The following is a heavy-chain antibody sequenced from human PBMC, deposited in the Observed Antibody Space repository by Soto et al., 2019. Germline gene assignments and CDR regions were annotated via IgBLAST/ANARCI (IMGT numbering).Heavy chain of an antibody. Sequence: PSETNSLTCSVAGDSIGDWFGSWIRQPPGKGLEWIGYTYYSGSTYYNPSLKSRAIISVDTSNNQFSLKLSSVTAADTAVYYCASGRVATGFDFWGQGTLVTVSS. CDR2: TYYSGST. V-gene: IGHV4-59*01. J-gene: IGHJ4*02. CDR1: GDSIGDWF. CDR3: ASGRVATGFDF. D-gene: IGHD5-12*01.